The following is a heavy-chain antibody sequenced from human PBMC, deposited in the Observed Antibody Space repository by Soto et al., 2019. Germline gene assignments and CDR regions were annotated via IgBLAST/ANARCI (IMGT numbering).Heavy chain of an antibody. D-gene: IGHD2-21*02. Sequence: QVQLQQWGAGLLKPSETLSLTCAVYGGSFSGYYWSWIRQPPGKGLEWIGEINHSGSTNYNPSLKSRVTISVDTSKNQFSLKLSSVTDADTAVYYCASRYGGNSRASIGYWGQGTLVTVSS. CDR2: INHSGST. CDR3: ASRYGGNSRASIGY. V-gene: IGHV4-34*01. CDR1: GGSFSGYY. J-gene: IGHJ4*02.